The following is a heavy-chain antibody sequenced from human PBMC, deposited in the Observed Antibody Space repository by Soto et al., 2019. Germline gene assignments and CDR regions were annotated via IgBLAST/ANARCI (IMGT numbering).Heavy chain of an antibody. J-gene: IGHJ4*02. CDR3: ARSIVVVTALDY. CDR2: INAGNGNT. D-gene: IGHD2-21*02. CDR1: GYTFTSYA. Sequence: QVQLVQSGAEEKKPGASVKVSCKASGYTFTSYAMHWVRQAPGQRLEWMGWINAGNGNTKYSQKCHGRVTITRDTSASTADMELSSLRSEDTAVYYCARSIVVVTALDYWGQGTLGTVSS. V-gene: IGHV1-3*05.